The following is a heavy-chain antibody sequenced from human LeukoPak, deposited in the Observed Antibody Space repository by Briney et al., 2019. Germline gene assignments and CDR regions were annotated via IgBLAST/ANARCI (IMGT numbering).Heavy chain of an antibody. D-gene: IGHD5-12*01. CDR3: ARGPHGYSGYDALDY. J-gene: IGHJ4*02. V-gene: IGHV1-69*01. CDR1: GGTFSSYA. Sequence: GASVKVSCKASGGTFSSYAISWVRQAPGQGLEWMGGIIPIFGTANYAQKFQGRVTITADESTSTAYMELSSLRSEDTAVYYCARGPHGYSGYDALDYWGQGTLVTVSS. CDR2: IIPIFGTA.